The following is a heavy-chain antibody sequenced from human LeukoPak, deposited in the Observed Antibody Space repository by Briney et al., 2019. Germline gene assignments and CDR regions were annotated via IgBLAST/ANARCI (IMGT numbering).Heavy chain of an antibody. J-gene: IGHJ4*02. CDR2: IYYSGST. CDR3: ARHGGWLAGARN. Sequence: SETLSLTCTVSGGSISNYYWSWIRQSPGKGLEWIGYIYYSGSTNYNPSLKSRVTISVDTSKNQFSLKLTSVTAADTAVYYCARHGGWLAGARNWGQGTLVTISS. V-gene: IGHV4-59*08. CDR1: GGSISNYY. D-gene: IGHD6-19*01.